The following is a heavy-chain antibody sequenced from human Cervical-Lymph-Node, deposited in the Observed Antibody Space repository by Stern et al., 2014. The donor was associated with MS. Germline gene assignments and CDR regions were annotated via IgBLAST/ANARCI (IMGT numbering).Heavy chain of an antibody. CDR3: ARGGVIYTQDRNGFDV. D-gene: IGHD2-21*01. V-gene: IGHV4-30-2*01. CDR2: IYRSGST. J-gene: IGHJ3*01. CDR1: GGSLSSGGSS. Sequence: QLQLQESGSGQAKPSQSLSLTCAVSGGSLSSGGSSWNWHPPPPGMGLVWIGFIYRSGSTYYNPSPKGRVLITVDTSNTQFAQHLRSVTAAGTAVYYCARGGVIYTQDRNGFDVWGQGTMVTVPS.